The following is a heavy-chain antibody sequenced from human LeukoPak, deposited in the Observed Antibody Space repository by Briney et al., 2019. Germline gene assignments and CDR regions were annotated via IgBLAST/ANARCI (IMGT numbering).Heavy chain of an antibody. D-gene: IGHD5-12*01. CDR3: AGGPRGYSGYDSVYFDY. V-gene: IGHV3-33*01. Sequence: PGGSLRLSCAASGFTFSSYGMHWVRQAPGKGLEWVAVIWYDGSNKYYADSVKGRFTISRDNAKNSLYLQMNSLRAEDTAVYYCAGGPRGYSGYDSVYFDYWGQGTLVTVSS. CDR2: IWYDGSNK. CDR1: GFTFSSYG. J-gene: IGHJ4*02.